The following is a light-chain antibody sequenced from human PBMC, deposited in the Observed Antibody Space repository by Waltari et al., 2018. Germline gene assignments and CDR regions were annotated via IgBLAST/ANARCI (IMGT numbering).Light chain of an antibody. Sequence: ETVLTQSPVPLSVSPGERVALSCRASQGVRGFLAWYQQKPGQATRLLVYDISTRATGIPARFSGSGSETEFTLTISGLQSEDFAVYYCQQYGSWPLTFGGGTKVDLK. CDR3: QQYGSWPLT. CDR2: DIS. CDR1: QGVRGF. V-gene: IGKV3-15*01. J-gene: IGKJ4*01.